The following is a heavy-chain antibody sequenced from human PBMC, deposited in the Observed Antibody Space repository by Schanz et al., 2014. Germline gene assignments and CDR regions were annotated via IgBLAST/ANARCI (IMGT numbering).Heavy chain of an antibody. Sequence: QVQLVQSGAEVKKPGASVKVSCKASGYTLTGFGVSWVRQAPGQGLEWMGRIIPIVDITNYAQKFLGRVTITADKSTSTAYMELKSLRSADTAVYYCATIGVNDYWRFGLDLWGQGTTVTVSS. V-gene: IGHV1-69*04. D-gene: IGHD3-16*01. CDR3: ATIGVNDYWRFGLDL. CDR2: IIPIVDIT. CDR1: GYTLTGFG. J-gene: IGHJ6*02.